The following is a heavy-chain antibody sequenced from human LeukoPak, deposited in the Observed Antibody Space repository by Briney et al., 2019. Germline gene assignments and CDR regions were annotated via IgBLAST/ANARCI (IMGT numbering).Heavy chain of an antibody. Sequence: SETLSPTCTVSGGSISSYYWSWIRQPAGKGLEWIGCIYTSGSTNYNPSLKSRVTMSVDTSKNQFSLKLSSVTAADTAVYYCASMYSSGDDNYFDYWGQGTLVTVSS. CDR3: ASMYSSGDDNYFDY. CDR1: GGSISSYY. V-gene: IGHV4-4*07. D-gene: IGHD6-19*01. CDR2: IYTSGST. J-gene: IGHJ4*02.